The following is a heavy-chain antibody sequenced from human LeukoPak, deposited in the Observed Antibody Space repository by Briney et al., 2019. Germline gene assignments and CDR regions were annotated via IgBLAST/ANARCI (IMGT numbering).Heavy chain of an antibody. CDR1: GGSISSYY. J-gene: IGHJ5*02. Sequence: ASETLSLTCTVSGGSISSYYWSWIRQPPGKGLEWFGYIYYSGSTNYNPSLKSRVTISVDTSKNQFSLKLSSVTAADTAVYYCARDRGIPWDWFDPWGQGTLVTVSS. D-gene: IGHD3-10*01. CDR3: ARDRGIPWDWFDP. CDR2: IYYSGST. V-gene: IGHV4-59*01.